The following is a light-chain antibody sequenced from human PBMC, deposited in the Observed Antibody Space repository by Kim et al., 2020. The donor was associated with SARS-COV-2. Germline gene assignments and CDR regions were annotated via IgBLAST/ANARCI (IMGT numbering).Light chain of an antibody. V-gene: IGKV3-15*01. Sequence: EVVMTQSPATLSVSPGERATLSCRASQSVNSNLAWYRQKPGQAPGLLIYGASTRATDIPARFSGSGSGTEFILTISSLQSEDSAVYYCQQYEKWPRTFGGGTKVDIK. CDR1: QSVNSN. CDR2: GAS. CDR3: QQYEKWPRT. J-gene: IGKJ4*02.